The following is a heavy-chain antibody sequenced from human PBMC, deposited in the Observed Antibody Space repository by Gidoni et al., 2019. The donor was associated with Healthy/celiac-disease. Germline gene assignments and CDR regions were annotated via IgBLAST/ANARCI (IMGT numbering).Heavy chain of an antibody. CDR2: ISYDGSNK. D-gene: IGHD6-19*01. CDR3: AKAPGSGWFIDY. J-gene: IGHJ4*02. Sequence: QVQLVESGGGVVQPGRSLRLSCAASGFTFSSDGMHWVRQAPGKGLEWLAVISYDGSNKYYADSVKGRFTISRDNSKNTLYLQMNSLRAEDTAVYYCAKAPGSGWFIDYWGQGTLVTVSS. CDR1: GFTFSSDG. V-gene: IGHV3-30*18.